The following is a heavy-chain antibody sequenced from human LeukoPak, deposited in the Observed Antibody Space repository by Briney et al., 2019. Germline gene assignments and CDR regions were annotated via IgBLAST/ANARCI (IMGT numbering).Heavy chain of an antibody. Sequence: GGSLRLSCAASGFTFSSYWMHWVRHAPGKGLVGVSRINSDGSSTSYADSVKGRFTISRDSAMNTLYLQMNSLRAEDTAVYYCAMVRGYYYHGLDVWGQGTTVTVSS. V-gene: IGHV3-74*01. CDR3: AMVRGYYYHGLDV. CDR2: INSDGSST. J-gene: IGHJ6*02. D-gene: IGHD3-10*01. CDR1: GFTFSSYW.